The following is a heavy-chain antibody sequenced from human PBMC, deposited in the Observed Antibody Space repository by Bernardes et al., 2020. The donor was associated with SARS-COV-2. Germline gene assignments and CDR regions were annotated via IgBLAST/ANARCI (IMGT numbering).Heavy chain of an antibody. J-gene: IGHJ4*02. D-gene: IGHD2-2*01. CDR2: INPNSGGT. CDR1: GYTFTGYY. V-gene: IGHV1-2*02. CDR3: ARDPTRIRGDLDY. Sequence: SVKVSCKASGYTFTGYYMHWVRQAPGQGLEWMGWINPNSGGTNYAQKFQGRVTMTRDTSISTAYMELSRLRSDDTAVYYCARDPTRIRGDLDYWGQGTLVTVSS.